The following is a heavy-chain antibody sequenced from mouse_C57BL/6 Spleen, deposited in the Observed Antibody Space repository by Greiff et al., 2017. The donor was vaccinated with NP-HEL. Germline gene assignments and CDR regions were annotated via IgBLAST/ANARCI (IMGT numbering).Heavy chain of an antibody. D-gene: IGHD2-1*01. J-gene: IGHJ3*01. Sequence: VQLQQSGPELVKPGASVKISCKASGYTFTDYYMNWVKQSHGKSLEWIGDINPNNGGTSYNQKFKGKATLTVDKSSSTAYMELRSLTSEDSAVYYCARGSYYGNYVWFAYWGQGTLVTVSA. CDR2: INPNNGGT. CDR3: ARGSYYGNYVWFAY. CDR1: GYTFTDYY. V-gene: IGHV1-26*01.